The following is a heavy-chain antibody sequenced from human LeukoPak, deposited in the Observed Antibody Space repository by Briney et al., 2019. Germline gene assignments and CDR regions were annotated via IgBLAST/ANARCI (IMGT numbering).Heavy chain of an antibody. V-gene: IGHV1-18*01. CDR3: ARVASAWNRRATVDY. CDR1: GYTFTSYG. CDR2: ISAYNGNT. J-gene: IGHJ4*02. D-gene: IGHD1-1*01. Sequence: ASVKVSCKASGYTFTSYGISWVRQAPGQGLEWMGWISAYNGNTNYARKLQGRVTMTTDTSTSTAYMELRSLRSADTAVYYCARVASAWNRRATVDYWGQGTLVTVSS.